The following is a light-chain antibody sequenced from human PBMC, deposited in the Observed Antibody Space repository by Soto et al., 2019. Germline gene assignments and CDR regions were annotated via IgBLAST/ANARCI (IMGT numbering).Light chain of an antibody. J-gene: IGLJ3*02. V-gene: IGLV2-8*01. CDR1: SSDVGANNY. CDR2: DVT. Sequence: QSALAQPPSASGSHGQSVTISCTGTSSDVGANNYVSWYQHHPGKAPKLIIYDVTERPSGVPDRFSGSKSGNTASLTVSGLQSEDEADYYCGSYAGSNSWVFGGGTQLTVL. CDR3: GSYAGSNSWV.